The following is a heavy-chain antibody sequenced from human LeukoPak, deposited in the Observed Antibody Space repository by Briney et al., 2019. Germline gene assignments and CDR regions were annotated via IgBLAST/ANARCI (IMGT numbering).Heavy chain of an antibody. Sequence: SETLSLTCTVSGGSISSSSYYWTWIRQPPGKGLEWIGSIYYSGGTYYNPSLKSRVTISVDMSKNQFSLKLSSVTAADTAVYYCARYRLYDSSGYYFDYWGQGTLVTVSS. CDR1: GGSISSSSYY. D-gene: IGHD3-22*01. CDR3: ARYRLYDSSGYYFDY. J-gene: IGHJ4*02. CDR2: IYYSGGT. V-gene: IGHV4-39*07.